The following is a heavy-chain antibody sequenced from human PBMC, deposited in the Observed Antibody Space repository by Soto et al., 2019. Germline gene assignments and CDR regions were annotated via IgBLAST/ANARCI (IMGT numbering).Heavy chain of an antibody. V-gene: IGHV3-30*18. Sequence: GGSLRLSCAASGFTFSGYGMHWVRQAPGKGLECVAVISYDGSNKYYADSVKGRFTISRDNSKNTLYLQMNSLRAEDTAVYYCAKDIVVVPAAIKILDYYGMDVWGQGTTVTVSS. D-gene: IGHD2-2*02. CDR1: GFTFSGYG. CDR2: ISYDGSNK. CDR3: AKDIVVVPAAIKILDYYGMDV. J-gene: IGHJ6*02.